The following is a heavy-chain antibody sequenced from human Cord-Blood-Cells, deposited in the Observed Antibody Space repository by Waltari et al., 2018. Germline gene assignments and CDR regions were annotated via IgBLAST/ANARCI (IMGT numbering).Heavy chain of an antibody. Sequence: QVQLVESGGGVVQPGRSLRLSCAASGFTFSSYGMHWVRQAPGKGLEWVAVISYDGSNKYYTDSVKGRFTISRDNSKNTLYLQMNSLRAEDTAVYYCAKCVIGAAAGDYWGQGTLVTVSS. CDR2: ISYDGSNK. D-gene: IGHD6-13*01. V-gene: IGHV3-30*18. CDR3: AKCVIGAAAGDY. CDR1: GFTFSSYG. J-gene: IGHJ4*02.